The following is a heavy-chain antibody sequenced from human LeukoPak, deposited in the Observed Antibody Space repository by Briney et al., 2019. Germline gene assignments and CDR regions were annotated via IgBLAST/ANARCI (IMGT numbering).Heavy chain of an antibody. Sequence: SGTLSLTCTVSGGSISSSSYYWGWIRQPPGKGLEWIGSIYYSGSTYYNPSLKSRVTISVDTSKNQFSLKLSSVTAADTAVYYCAILLDIVVVPAARDFDYWGQGTLVTVSS. CDR1: GGSISSSSYY. J-gene: IGHJ4*02. D-gene: IGHD2-2*03. CDR2: IYYSGST. CDR3: AILLDIVVVPAARDFDY. V-gene: IGHV4-39*01.